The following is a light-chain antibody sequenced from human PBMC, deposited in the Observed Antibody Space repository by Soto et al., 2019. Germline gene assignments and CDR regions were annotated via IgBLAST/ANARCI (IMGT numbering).Light chain of an antibody. Sequence: QSVLTQPRSVSGSPGQSVTISCTGTSSDVGYYNYVSWYQQHPGKAPKLIIHDVTKRPSGVPDRFSGSKSGNTASLTISGLQAEDEADYYCSSYAGSDTHVVFGGGTKVTVL. CDR2: DVT. V-gene: IGLV2-11*01. J-gene: IGLJ2*01. CDR3: SSYAGSDTHVV. CDR1: SSDVGYYNY.